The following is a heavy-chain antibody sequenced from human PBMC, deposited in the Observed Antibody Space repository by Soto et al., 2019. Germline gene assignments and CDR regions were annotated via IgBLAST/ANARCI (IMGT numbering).Heavy chain of an antibody. D-gene: IGHD3-3*01. V-gene: IGHV4-34*01. CDR3: ARAPLYYDFWSGRTFFDY. Sequence: SETLSLTCAVYGGSFSGYYWSWIRQPPGKGLEWIGEINHSGSTNYNPSLKSRVTISVDTSKNQFSLKLSSVTAADTAVYYCARAPLYYDFWSGRTFFDYWGQGTLVTVSS. CDR1: GGSFSGYY. CDR2: INHSGST. J-gene: IGHJ4*02.